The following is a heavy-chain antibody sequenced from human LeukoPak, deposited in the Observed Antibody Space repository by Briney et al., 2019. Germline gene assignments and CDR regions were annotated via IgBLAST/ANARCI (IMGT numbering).Heavy chain of an antibody. J-gene: IGHJ4*02. D-gene: IGHD6-6*01. CDR3: ASHSKMGSSRLYFDY. CDR1: GYSFTSYW. V-gene: IGHV5-10-1*01. Sequence: GESLKISCKGSGYSFTSYWISWVRQMPGKGLEWMGRIDPSDSYTNYSPSFQGHVTISADKSISAAYLQWSSLQASDTAMYYCASHSKMGSSRLYFDYWGQGTLVTVST. CDR2: IDPSDSYT.